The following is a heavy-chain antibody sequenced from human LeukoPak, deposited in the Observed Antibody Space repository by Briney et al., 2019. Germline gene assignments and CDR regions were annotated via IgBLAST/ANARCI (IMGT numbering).Heavy chain of an antibody. CDR3: ARGPTYQPIDS. D-gene: IGHD2-2*01. CDR2: IYHSGST. J-gene: IGHJ4*02. V-gene: IGHV4-4*08. CDR1: GGSISTYY. Sequence: PSETLSLTCTVSGGSISTYYWTWIRQPPGKGLEWIGYIYHSGSTKYNSSLKSRVTISVDTSKNHFSLKLSSVTAADTAVYYCARGPTYQPIDSWGQGTLVTVSS.